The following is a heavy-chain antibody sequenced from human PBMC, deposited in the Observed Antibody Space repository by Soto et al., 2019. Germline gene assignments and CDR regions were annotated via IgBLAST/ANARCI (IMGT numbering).Heavy chain of an antibody. V-gene: IGHV3-7*01. D-gene: IGHD2-2*01. CDR3: AREVCSGTSCSRAGAFDI. J-gene: IGHJ3*02. CDR2: IKQDGSEK. CDR1: GFTFSSYW. Sequence: GGSLRLSCAASGFTFSSYWMGWVRQAPGKGLEWVANIKQDGSEKYHVDSVKGRFTIPRDNAKNSLYLQMNSLRAEDTAVFYCAREVCSGTSCSRAGAFDIWGQGTMVTVSS.